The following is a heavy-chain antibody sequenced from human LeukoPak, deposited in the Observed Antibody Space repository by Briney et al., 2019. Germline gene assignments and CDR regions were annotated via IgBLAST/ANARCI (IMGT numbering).Heavy chain of an antibody. CDR1: AFTFSNAW. D-gene: IGHD3-10*01. CDR3: TTRHWDGTDSGSYYNAIDY. V-gene: IGHV3-15*01. J-gene: IGHJ4*02. Sequence: GRSLTPSRAAAAFTFSNAWTRWVSQDPGKWRECVGLIKSKIAYATPDFSGPVTRRSTTSRDASKNTLYLQMNSLKTKDTAVYYCTTRHWDGTDSGSYYNAIDYWGQGTLVTVSS. CDR2: IKSKIAYATP.